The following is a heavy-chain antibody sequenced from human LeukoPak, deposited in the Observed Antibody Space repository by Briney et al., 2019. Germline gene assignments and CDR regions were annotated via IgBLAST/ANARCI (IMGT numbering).Heavy chain of an antibody. J-gene: IGHJ5*02. CDR1: GDSFTKSGHY. CDR2: IYYDGNT. V-gene: IGHV4-39*01. CDR3: GRRGLLVPAS. D-gene: IGHD2-2*01. Sequence: SETLSLTCSFSGDSFTKSGHYWVWIRQPPGKGLEWVGSIYYDGNTQYNSAFKSRATISVDTSKSQFSLQLNSVIAADTAVYYCGRRGLLVPASWGQGILVTVSS.